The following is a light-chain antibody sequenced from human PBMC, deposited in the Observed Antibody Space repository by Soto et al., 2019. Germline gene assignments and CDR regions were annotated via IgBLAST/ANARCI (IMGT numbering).Light chain of an antibody. V-gene: IGKV3-20*01. CDR3: QQSDDSPGT. J-gene: IGKJ1*01. CDR2: GAS. CDR1: QSISSSY. Sequence: IVLTQSPGTLSLSPGERATLSCRASQSISSSYLAWYQQNPGQAPSLLIYGASNRATAIPDRFSGSGSGADFTLTISRLEPEDFAVYYCQQSDDSPGTFGQGTKVDIK.